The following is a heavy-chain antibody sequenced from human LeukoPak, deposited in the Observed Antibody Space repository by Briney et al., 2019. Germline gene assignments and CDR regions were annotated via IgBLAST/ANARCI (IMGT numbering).Heavy chain of an antibody. CDR2: IYYSGST. V-gene: IGHV4-59*01. J-gene: IGHJ4*02. Sequence: PSETLSLTCTVSGGSISSYYWRWIRQPPGKGLEWIGYIYYSGSTNYNPSLKSRVTISVDTSKNQFSLKLSSVTAADTAVYYCAIGIAAAGSLRASFDYWGQGTLVTVSS. CDR1: GGSISSYY. D-gene: IGHD6-13*01. CDR3: AIGIAAAGSLRASFDY.